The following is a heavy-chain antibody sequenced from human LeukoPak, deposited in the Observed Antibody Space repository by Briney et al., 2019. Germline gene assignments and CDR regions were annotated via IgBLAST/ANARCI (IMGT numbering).Heavy chain of an antibody. CDR2: IKEDGSDK. V-gene: IGHV3-7*04. Sequence: PGGSLRLSCSASAFTFSSYWMTWVRQAPGKGLEWVATIKEDGSDKYYVDSVRGRFTISRDNAENSLYLKMNSLRDEDTAVYFCAKVIRGGYGMDVWGQGTTVTVSS. D-gene: IGHD3-10*01. J-gene: IGHJ6*02. CDR3: AKVIRGGYGMDV. CDR1: AFTFSSYW.